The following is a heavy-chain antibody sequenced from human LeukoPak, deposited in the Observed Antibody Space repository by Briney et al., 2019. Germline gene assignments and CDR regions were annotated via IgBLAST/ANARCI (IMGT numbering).Heavy chain of an antibody. V-gene: IGHV4-4*09. CDR2: IYTSGST. CDR1: GGSISSYY. J-gene: IGHJ6*03. D-gene: IGHD3-22*01. CDR3: ARAGHYYDSSVYNYYYNMDV. Sequence: PSETLSLTCTVSGGSISSYYWSWIRQPPGKGLEWIGYIYTSGSTNYNPSLKSRVTISVDTSKNQFSLKLSSVTAADTAVYDCARAGHYYDSSVYNYYYNMDVWGKGTTSTVPS.